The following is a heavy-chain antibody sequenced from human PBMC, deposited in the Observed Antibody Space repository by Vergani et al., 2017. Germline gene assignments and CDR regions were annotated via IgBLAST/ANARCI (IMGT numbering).Heavy chain of an antibody. V-gene: IGHV3-23*01. D-gene: IGHD2-21*02. CDR2: ISGSGGST. CDR1: GFTFSSYA. CDR3: AKDGKVGMTPTGY. Sequence: EVQLLESGGGLVQPGGSLRLSCAASGFTFSSYAMSWVRQAPGQGLEWVSAISGSGGSTYYADSVKGRFTISRDNSKNTLYLQMNSLRAEDTAVYYCAKDGKVGMTPTGYWGQGTLVTVSS. J-gene: IGHJ4*02.